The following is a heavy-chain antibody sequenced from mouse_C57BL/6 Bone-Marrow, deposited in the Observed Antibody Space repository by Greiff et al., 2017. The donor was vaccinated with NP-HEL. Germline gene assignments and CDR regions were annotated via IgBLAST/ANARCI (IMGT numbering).Heavy chain of an antibody. J-gene: IGHJ1*03. CDR1: GFTFSDFY. V-gene: IGHV7-1*01. Sequence: EVMLVESGGGLVQSGRSLRLSCATSGFTFSDFYMEWVRQAPGKGLEWIAASRNKANDYTTEYSASVKGRFIVSRDTSQSILYLQMNALRAEDTAIYYCARDAGPWYCDVWGTGTTVTVSS. CDR3: ARDAGPWYCDV. CDR2: SRNKANDYTT.